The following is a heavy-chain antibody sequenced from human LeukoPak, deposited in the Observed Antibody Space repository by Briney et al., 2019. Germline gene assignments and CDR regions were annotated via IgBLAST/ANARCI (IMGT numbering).Heavy chain of an antibody. CDR3: ARVIAAAGTFVIDP. CDR1: GGSISSSSYY. Sequence: KPSETLSLTCTVSGGSISSSSYYWGWIRQPPGKGLEWIGEIYHSGSTNYNPSLKSRVTISVDKSKNQFSLKLSSVTAADTAVYYCARVIAAAGTFVIDPWGQGTLVTVSS. V-gene: IGHV4-39*07. CDR2: IYHSGST. D-gene: IGHD6-13*01. J-gene: IGHJ5*02.